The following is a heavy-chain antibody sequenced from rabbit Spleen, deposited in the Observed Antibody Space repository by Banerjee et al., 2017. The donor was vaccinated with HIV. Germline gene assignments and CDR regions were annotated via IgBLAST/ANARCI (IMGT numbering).Heavy chain of an antibody. V-gene: IGHV1S45*01. CDR2: IDSGSSGFT. J-gene: IGHJ4*01. CDR3: ARDLAAWNSGSYAFNL. D-gene: IGHD1-1*01. Sequence: QEQLEESGGDLVKPEGSLTLTCTASRFSFNIDYVMCWVRQAPGKGLIWIGCIDSGSSGFTYFASWAKGRFTISKTSSTTVTLQMTSLTAADTATYFCARDLAAWNSGSYAFNLWGQGTLVTVS. CDR1: RFSFNIDYV.